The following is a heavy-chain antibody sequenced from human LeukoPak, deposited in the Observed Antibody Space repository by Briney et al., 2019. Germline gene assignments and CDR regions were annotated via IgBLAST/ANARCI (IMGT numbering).Heavy chain of an antibody. CDR1: GFTFSSYS. Sequence: GGSLRLSCAASGFTFSSYSMNWVRQAPGKGLEWVSSISSSSSYIYYADSVKGSFTISRENLENSLYLQMNTLRSEDTAVYNCASIGGDSSGYFFDYWGQGTLVTVSS. D-gene: IGHD3-22*01. V-gene: IGHV3-21*01. J-gene: IGHJ4*02. CDR3: ASIGGDSSGYFFDY. CDR2: ISSSSSYI.